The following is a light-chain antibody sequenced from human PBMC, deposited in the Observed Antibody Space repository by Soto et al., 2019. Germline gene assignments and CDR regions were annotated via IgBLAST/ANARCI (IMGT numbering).Light chain of an antibody. CDR2: KAS. J-gene: IGKJ1*01. CDR3: QHYNSYSEA. Sequence: DIQMTQSPSTLSSSLVYRFTITCRASQTISSWLAWYQQKPGKAPKLLIYKASTLKSGVPSRFSGSGSGTEFTLTISSLQPDDFATYYCQHYNSYSEAFGQATTVDIK. V-gene: IGKV1-5*03. CDR1: QTISSW.